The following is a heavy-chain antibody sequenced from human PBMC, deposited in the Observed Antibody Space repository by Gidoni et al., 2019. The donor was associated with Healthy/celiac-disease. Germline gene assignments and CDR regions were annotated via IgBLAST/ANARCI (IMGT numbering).Heavy chain of an antibody. D-gene: IGHD5-18*01. CDR1: GFTFSSYA. CDR3: ARVHGIQLWFDAFDI. Sequence: QVQLVELGGGVVQPGRSLRLSCAASGFTFSSYAMHWVRQAPGKGLEWVAVISYDGSNKYYADSVKGRFTISRDNSKNTLYLQMNSLRAEDTAVYYCARVHGIQLWFDAFDIWGQGTMVTVSS. V-gene: IGHV3-30-3*01. CDR2: ISYDGSNK. J-gene: IGHJ3*02.